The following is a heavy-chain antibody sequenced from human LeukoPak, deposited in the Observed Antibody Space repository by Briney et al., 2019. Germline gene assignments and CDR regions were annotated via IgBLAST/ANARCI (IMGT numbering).Heavy chain of an antibody. Sequence: SETLSLTCNVSGYSISSGYYWGWIRQSPGKGLEWIGTVYHTGTTYYSPSLKSRLAISLDTSTNRSSLKPTSVTATDTAVYYCASAHYEATGLGYYFKFWGQGTLVSVSS. CDR3: ASAHYEATGLGYYFKF. V-gene: IGHV4-38-2*02. J-gene: IGHJ4*02. CDR2: VYHTGTT. CDR1: GYSISSGYY. D-gene: IGHD2-8*02.